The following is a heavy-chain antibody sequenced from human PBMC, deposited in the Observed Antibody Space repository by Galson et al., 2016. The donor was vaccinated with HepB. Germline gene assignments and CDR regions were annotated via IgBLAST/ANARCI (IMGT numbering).Heavy chain of an antibody. CDR1: GDSVSTDSAT. V-gene: IGHV6-1*01. CDR3: ARATANWDGGGDNWFDP. Sequence: CAISGDSVSTDSATWNWIRQSPSRGLEWLGRTYYRAKWYKTYAVSVKSRITISPDTSTNQIFLQLNSVTPEDSAIYYCARATANWDGGGDNWFDPWGQGTLVTVSS. J-gene: IGHJ5*02. D-gene: IGHD7-27*01. CDR2: TYYRAKWYK.